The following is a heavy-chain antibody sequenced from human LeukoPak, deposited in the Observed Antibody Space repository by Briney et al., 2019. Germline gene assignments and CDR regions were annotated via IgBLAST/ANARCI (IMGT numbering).Heavy chain of an antibody. Sequence: PSETLSLTCTVSGGSISSYYWSWIRQPPGKGLERIGYIYYSGSTNYNPSLKSRVTISVDTSKNQFSLKLSSVTAADTAVYYCASGYSSSWYYLHAFDIWGQGTMVTVSS. CDR1: GGSISSYY. J-gene: IGHJ3*02. CDR3: ASGYSSSWYYLHAFDI. D-gene: IGHD6-13*01. CDR2: IYYSGST. V-gene: IGHV4-59*01.